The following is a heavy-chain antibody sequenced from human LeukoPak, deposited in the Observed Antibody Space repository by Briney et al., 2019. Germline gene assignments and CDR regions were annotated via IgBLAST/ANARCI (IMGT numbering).Heavy chain of an antibody. Sequence: GGSLRLSCAASGFTFSSYAMHWVRQAPGKGLEWVAVISYDGSNKYYADSVKGRFTISRDNSENTLYLQMNSLRAEDTAVYCCYSNDYGDYRTSDYWGQGTLVTVSS. D-gene: IGHD4-17*01. J-gene: IGHJ4*02. V-gene: IGHV3-30-3*01. CDR3: YSNDYGDYRTSDY. CDR1: GFTFSSYA. CDR2: ISYDGSNK.